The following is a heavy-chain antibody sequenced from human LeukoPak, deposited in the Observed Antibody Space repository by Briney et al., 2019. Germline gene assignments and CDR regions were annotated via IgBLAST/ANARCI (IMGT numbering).Heavy chain of an antibody. D-gene: IGHD1-26*01. V-gene: IGHV4-39*01. CDR3: ARHPDGVFSGIDI. Sequence: SETLSLTCTVSGGSISRSSYYWGWIRQPPGKGLGWIGSIYYSGSTYYNPSLKSRVTISVDTSKSQFSLRLSSVTAADTAVYYCARHPDGVFSGIDIWGRGTMVTVSS. CDR1: GGSISRSSYY. CDR2: IYYSGST. J-gene: IGHJ3*02.